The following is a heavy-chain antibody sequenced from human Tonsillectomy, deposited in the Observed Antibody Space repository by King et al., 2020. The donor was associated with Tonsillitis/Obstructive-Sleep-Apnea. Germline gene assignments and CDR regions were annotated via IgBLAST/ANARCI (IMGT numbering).Heavy chain of an antibody. CDR2: INHGGST. V-gene: IGHV4-34*01. CDR1: GGSFTGYY. CDR3: ARGTTETAYDI. Sequence: VQLQQWGAGLLKPSETLSLPCAVYGGSFTGYYWTWIRQSPRKGLEWIGEINHGGSTNHDPSLTGRVSMSVDTSKNQFSLKLNSVTAADTAVYYCARGTTETAYDIWGQGTMVTVSS. J-gene: IGHJ3*02. D-gene: IGHD4-17*01.